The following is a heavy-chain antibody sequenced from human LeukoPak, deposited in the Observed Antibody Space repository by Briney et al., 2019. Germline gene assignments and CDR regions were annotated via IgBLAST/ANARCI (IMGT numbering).Heavy chain of an antibody. CDR1: GFTFTSYS. CDR3: ARDREDGGWFDP. J-gene: IGHJ5*02. CDR2: ISSSSSYI. D-gene: IGHD1-26*01. V-gene: IGHV3-21*01. Sequence: PGGSLRLSCAASGFTFTSYSMNWVRQAPGKGLEWVSSISSSSSYIYYADSVKGRFTISRDNAKNSLYLQMNSLRAEDTAVYYCARDREDGGWFDPWGQGTLVTVSS.